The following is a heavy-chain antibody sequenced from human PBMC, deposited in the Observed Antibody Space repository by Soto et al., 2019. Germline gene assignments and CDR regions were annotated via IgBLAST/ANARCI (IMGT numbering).Heavy chain of an antibody. V-gene: IGHV1-3*01. CDR3: ARDQTGPEEYNWFDP. CDR2: INAGNGNT. D-gene: IGHD1-1*01. J-gene: IGHJ5*02. CDR1: GYTFTSYA. Sequence: QVQLVQSGAEVKKPGASVKVSCKASGYTFTSYAMHWVRQAPGQRLEWMGWINAGNGNTKYSQKFQGRVTITRDTSASTAYMELSSLRSEDTAVYYCARDQTGPEEYNWFDPWGQGTLVTVSS.